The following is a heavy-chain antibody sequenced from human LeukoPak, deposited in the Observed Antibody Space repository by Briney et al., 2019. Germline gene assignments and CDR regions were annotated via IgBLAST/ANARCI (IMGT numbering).Heavy chain of an antibody. D-gene: IGHD2-15*01. J-gene: IGHJ6*02. CDR3: ASRGLGYCSGGSCYSTGTGHYYYYYGMDV. V-gene: IGHV1-69*13. Sequence: ASVKVSCKASGGTFSSYAISWVRQAPGQGLEWMGGIIPIFGTANYAQKFQGRVTITADESTSTAYMELSSLRSEDTAVCYCASRGLGYCSGGSCYSTGTGHYYYYYGMDVWGQGTTVTVSS. CDR1: GGTFSSYA. CDR2: IIPIFGTA.